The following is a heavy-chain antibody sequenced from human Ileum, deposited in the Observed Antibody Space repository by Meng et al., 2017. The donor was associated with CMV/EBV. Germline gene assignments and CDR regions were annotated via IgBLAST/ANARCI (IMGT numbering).Heavy chain of an antibody. D-gene: IGHD3-16*01. CDR1: GFMFSKAG. J-gene: IGHJ4*02. CDR3: TVPTSDLDH. V-gene: IGHV3-30*02. CDR2: IQNDESNK. Sequence: QGQLVESGGGVVQPGGSLRLSCAASGFMFSKAGMHWVRQAPGKGLEWVAFIQNDESNKYYADSVKGRFTISRDNSKNTLYLQMNRLTTEDTAVYYCTVPTSDLDHWGQGTLVTVSS.